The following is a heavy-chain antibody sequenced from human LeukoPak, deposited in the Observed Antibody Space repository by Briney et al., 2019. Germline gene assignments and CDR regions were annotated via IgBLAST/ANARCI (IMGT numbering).Heavy chain of an antibody. Sequence: ASVKVSCKASGGTFSSYAISWVRQAPGQGLGWMGWLNGGSGNTKYSPEFQGRVTITRDTSASTAYMELRSLRSDDTAVYYCARTPPDCTNGVCYLSYYYGMDVWGQGTTVTVSS. CDR2: LNGGSGNT. J-gene: IGHJ6*02. CDR1: GGTFSSYA. V-gene: IGHV1-18*01. D-gene: IGHD2-8*01. CDR3: ARTPPDCTNGVCYLSYYYGMDV.